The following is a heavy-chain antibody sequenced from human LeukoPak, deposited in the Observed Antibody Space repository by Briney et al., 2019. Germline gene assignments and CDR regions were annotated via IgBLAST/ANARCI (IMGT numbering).Heavy chain of an antibody. CDR3: ARDGPRELGHYSSSYGMYV. CDR2: IYSGGST. J-gene: IGHJ6*02. D-gene: IGHD7-27*01. Sequence: GGSLRLSCAASGFTVSSNYMSWVRQAPGKGLEWVSVIYSGGSTYYADSVKGRFTISRDNYKNKLCLQMNSLRAEDTAVYYCARDGPRELGHYSSSYGMYVWGQGTTLTVSS. CDR1: GFTVSSNY. V-gene: IGHV3-66*01.